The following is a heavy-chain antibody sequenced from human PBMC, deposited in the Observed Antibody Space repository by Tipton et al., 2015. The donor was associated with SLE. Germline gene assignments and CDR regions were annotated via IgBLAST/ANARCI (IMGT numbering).Heavy chain of an antibody. J-gene: IGHJ3*02. Sequence: TLSLTCTVSGGSISSSSYYWGWIRQPPGKGLEWIGSIYYSGSTYYNPPLKSRVTISVDTSKNQFSLKLSSVTAADTAVYYCARVYSGSYYKGFDIWGQGTMVTVSS. V-gene: IGHV4-39*07. CDR1: GGSISSSSYY. CDR2: IYYSGST. D-gene: IGHD1-26*01. CDR3: ARVYSGSYYKGFDI.